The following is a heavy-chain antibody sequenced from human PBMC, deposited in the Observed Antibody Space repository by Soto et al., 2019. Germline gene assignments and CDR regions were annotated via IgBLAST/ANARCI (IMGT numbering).Heavy chain of an antibody. CDR2: RYSDDRS. D-gene: IGHD3-22*01. V-gene: IGHV3-66*01. Sequence: PGGSLKLSCADSGFTVSISYMTWVRQVPGKGLEWVSIRYSDDRSYHAESVKGRFTISTDDSDYTLYLQMSSLRAEDTALFYCARSPPGGYHYYYGMDVWGQGSTVTVS. J-gene: IGHJ6*02. CDR1: GFTVSISY. CDR3: ARSPPGGYHYYYGMDV.